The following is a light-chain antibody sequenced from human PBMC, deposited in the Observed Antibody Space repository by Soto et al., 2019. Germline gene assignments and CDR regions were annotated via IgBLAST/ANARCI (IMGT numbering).Light chain of an antibody. CDR3: TSYAGSNNVI. Sequence: QSALTQPPSASGSPGQSVTISCTGTSSDVGAYNYVSWYQHHPGKAPKLPIYEVYKRASGVPDRFSGFKSGNTASLLVSGLQAEDEADYYCTSYAGSNNVIFGGGTKLTVL. J-gene: IGLJ2*01. CDR2: EVY. V-gene: IGLV2-8*01. CDR1: SSDVGAYNY.